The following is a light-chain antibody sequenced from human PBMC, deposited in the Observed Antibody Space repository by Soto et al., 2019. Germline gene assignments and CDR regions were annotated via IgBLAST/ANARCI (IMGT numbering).Light chain of an antibody. J-gene: IGKJ5*01. CDR3: QQLNSYPLT. V-gene: IGKV1-9*01. CDR1: QGISSY. CDR2: AAS. Sequence: DIQLTQSPSFLSASVGDRVTITCRGSQGISSYLAWYQQKPGKAPNLLIYAASTLQSGVPSRFSGSGSGTEFTLTISSLQPEDFATYYCQQLNSYPLTFGQGTRLEIK.